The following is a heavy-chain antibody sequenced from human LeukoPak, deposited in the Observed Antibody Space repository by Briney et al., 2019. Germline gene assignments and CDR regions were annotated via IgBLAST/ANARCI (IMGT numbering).Heavy chain of an antibody. Sequence: GGSLRLSCTASGFTFSDYAMTWVRQAPGKGLEWVGFIRNKANGGTADYAASVKGRFTISRDDSKTIAYLQMNSLKTEDTAVYFCSRAYSTGWLGINDYWGQGVLVIVSS. CDR1: GFTFSDYA. J-gene: IGHJ4*02. D-gene: IGHD6-19*01. CDR2: IRNKANGGTA. V-gene: IGHV3-49*04. CDR3: SRAYSTGWLGINDY.